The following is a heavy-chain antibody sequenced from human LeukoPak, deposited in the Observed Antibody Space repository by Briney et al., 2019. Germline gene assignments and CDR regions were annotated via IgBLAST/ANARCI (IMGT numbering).Heavy chain of an antibody. Sequence: PSETLSLTCTVSGDSISSGNYHWSWIRQPPGKGLEWIGYIYHSGSTYYNPSLKSRVTISVDRSKNQSSLKLSSVTAADTAVYYCAKNGQSGFSFDPWGQGTLVTVSS. CDR3: AKNGQSGFSFDP. V-gene: IGHV4-30-2*01. CDR1: GDSISSGNYH. J-gene: IGHJ5*02. D-gene: IGHD3-3*01. CDR2: IYHSGST.